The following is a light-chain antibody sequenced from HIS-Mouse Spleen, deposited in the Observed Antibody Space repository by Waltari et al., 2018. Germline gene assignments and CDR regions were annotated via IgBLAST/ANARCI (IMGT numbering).Light chain of an antibody. Sequence: DIQMTQSPSSLSASVGDRVTITCQASQDISNYLNWYQQKPGKAPKLLSYDASNLETGVPSRFSGSGSGTDFTFTISSLQPEVIATYYCQQYDNLPFGGGTKVEIK. CDR2: DAS. V-gene: IGKV1-33*01. CDR1: QDISNY. J-gene: IGKJ4*01. CDR3: QQYDNLP.